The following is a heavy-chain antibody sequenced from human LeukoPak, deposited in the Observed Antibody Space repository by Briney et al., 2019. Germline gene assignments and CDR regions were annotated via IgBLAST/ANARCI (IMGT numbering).Heavy chain of an antibody. CDR2: IKQDGSEK. D-gene: IGHD3-10*01. V-gene: IGHV3-7*01. CDR3: ARHMSYYYGSGFDH. CDR1: GFTFSSYW. Sequence: GGSLRLSCAASGFTFSSYWMSWVRQAPGKGLEWVANIKQDGSEKYYVDSVKGRFTISRDNAKNSLYLQMNSLRAEDTAVYYCARHMSYYYGSGFDHWGQGTLVTVSS. J-gene: IGHJ4*02.